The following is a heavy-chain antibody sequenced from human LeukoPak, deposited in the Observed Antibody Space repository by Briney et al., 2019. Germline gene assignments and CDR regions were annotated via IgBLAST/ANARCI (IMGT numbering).Heavy chain of an antibody. CDR3: AKIRLRLVLVVPAAMAYMDV. CDR1: GFTFSSYA. V-gene: IGHV3-23*01. D-gene: IGHD2-2*01. CDR2: ISGSGGST. J-gene: IGHJ6*03. Sequence: GGSLGLSCAASGFTFSSYAMSWVRQAPGKGLEWVSAISGSGGSTYYADSVKGRFTISRDNSKNTLYLQMNSLRAEDTAVYYCAKIRLRLVLVVPAAMAYMDVWGKGTTVTVSS.